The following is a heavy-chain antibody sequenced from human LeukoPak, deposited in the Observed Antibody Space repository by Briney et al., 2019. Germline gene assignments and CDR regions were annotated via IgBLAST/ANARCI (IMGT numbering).Heavy chain of an antibody. V-gene: IGHV3-23*01. D-gene: IGHD3-10*01. J-gene: IGHJ4*02. Sequence: PGGSLRLSCAASGFTFSSYGMSWVRQAPGKGLEWVSAISGSGGSTYYADSVKGRFTISRDNSKNTLYLQMNSLRAEDTAVYYCAKKNRGLLWFGESHFDYWGQGTLVTVSS. CDR3: AKKNRGLLWFGESHFDY. CDR1: GFTFSSYG. CDR2: ISGSGGST.